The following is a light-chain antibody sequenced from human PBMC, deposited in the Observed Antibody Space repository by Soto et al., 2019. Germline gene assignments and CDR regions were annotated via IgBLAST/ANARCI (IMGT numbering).Light chain of an antibody. CDR2: SNN. Sequence: QSVLTQPPSASGTPGQRVTISCSGSSSNIGSNTVNWYQQLPGTAPKLLIYSNNQRPSGVPDRFSGSKSGTSASLAISGLQSEDEADYYCAAWDDSLNGYGFGTGTKVIVL. CDR3: AAWDDSLNGYG. J-gene: IGLJ1*01. CDR1: SSNIGSNT. V-gene: IGLV1-44*01.